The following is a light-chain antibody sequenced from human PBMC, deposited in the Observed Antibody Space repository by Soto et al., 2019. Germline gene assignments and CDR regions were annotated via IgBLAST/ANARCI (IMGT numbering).Light chain of an antibody. J-gene: IGLJ1*01. V-gene: IGLV2-8*01. CDR3: SSYAGSSNV. CDR1: SSDVGGYNY. CDR2: EVD. Sequence: QSALAQPASVSGSPGQSTIISCTGTSSDVGGYNYVSWYQQHPGKAPKFLIYEVDNRASGVPDRFSGSKSGNTASLTVSGLQAEDEADYYCSSYAGSSNVFGTGTKVTVL.